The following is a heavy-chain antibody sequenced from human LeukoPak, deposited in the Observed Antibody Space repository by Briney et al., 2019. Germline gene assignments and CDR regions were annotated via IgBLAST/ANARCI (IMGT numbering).Heavy chain of an antibody. CDR1: GYTLTELS. V-gene: IGHV1-24*01. D-gene: IGHD1-26*01. Sequence: ASVKVSCKVSGYTLTELSMHWVRQAPGKGLEWMGGFGPEDGETIYAQKFQGRVTMTEDTSTDTAYMELSSLRSEDTAVYYCATGWGWEPTENEYFQHWGQGTLVTVSS. J-gene: IGHJ1*01. CDR3: ATGWGWEPTENEYFQH. CDR2: FGPEDGET.